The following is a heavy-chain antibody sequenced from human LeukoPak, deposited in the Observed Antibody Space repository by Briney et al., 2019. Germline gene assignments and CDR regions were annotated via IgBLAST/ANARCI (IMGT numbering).Heavy chain of an antibody. CDR2: FSGCSGST. D-gene: IGHD4-17*01. CDR1: GFTFISYA. V-gene: IGHV3-23*01. J-gene: IGHJ4*02. Sequence: PGGSLRLSCAASGFTFISYAMSWVRQAPGKGLEWVSAFSGCSGSTYYADSVKGRFTISRDNSKNTLYLQMNSLRAEDTAVYYCAKDIILAPLDYGDYVGWGQGTLVTVSS. CDR3: AKDIILAPLDYGDYVG.